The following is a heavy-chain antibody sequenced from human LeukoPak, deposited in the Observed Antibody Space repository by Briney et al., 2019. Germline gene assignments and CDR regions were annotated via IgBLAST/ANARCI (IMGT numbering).Heavy chain of an antibody. CDR3: VKVQGRGYSYGANDY. Sequence: GGSLRLSCAASGFTFSSYAVSWVRQAPGKGLEYVSAISSNGGSTYYADSVKGRFTISRDNSKNTLYLQMSSLRAEDTAVYYCVKVQGRGYSYGANDYWGQGTLVTVSS. J-gene: IGHJ4*02. CDR1: GFTFSSYA. CDR2: ISSNGGST. V-gene: IGHV3-64D*06. D-gene: IGHD5-18*01.